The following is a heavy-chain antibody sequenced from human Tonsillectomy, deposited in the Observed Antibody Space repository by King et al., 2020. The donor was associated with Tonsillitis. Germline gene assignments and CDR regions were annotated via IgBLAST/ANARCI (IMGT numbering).Heavy chain of an antibody. CDR3: ASSFPGHSYGLPHYYSGMDV. D-gene: IGHD5-18*01. V-gene: IGHV4-39*07. CDR1: DGSISSSDYR. Sequence: QLQESGPGLVKSLETLSLTCAVSDGSISSSDYRWAWIRQPPGKGLEWIGSIDYSGSTSYNPSLKSRVIISVDASENQFSLRLSSVTAADTAVYYCASSFPGHSYGLPHYYSGMDVWGQGTTVTVSS. J-gene: IGHJ6*02. CDR2: IDYSGST.